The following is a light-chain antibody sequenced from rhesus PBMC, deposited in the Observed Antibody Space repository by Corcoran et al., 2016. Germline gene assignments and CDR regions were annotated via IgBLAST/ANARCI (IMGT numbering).Light chain of an antibody. V-gene: IGKV3-40*03. CDR3: QQYNDLLRT. CDR1: ESVGSY. Sequence: EIVMTQSPATLSLSPGETATLSCRASESVGSYLAWYQQQPGQAPKLLVHIAYFRATGIPDRFRGSGARTEFTLTISSLEPEDVGVYHCQQYNDLLRTFGQGTKVEIK. CDR2: IAY. J-gene: IGKJ1*01.